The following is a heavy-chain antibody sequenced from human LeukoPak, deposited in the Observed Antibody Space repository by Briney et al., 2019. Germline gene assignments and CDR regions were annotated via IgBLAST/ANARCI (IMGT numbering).Heavy chain of an antibody. CDR2: INHSGST. Sequence: SETLSLTCAVYGGSFSGYYWSWIRQHPGKGLEWIGEINHSGSTNYNPSLKSRLTISVDTSKNQFSLQLRSVIAADTAVYYCAGRRYDASGYCPSRGMYFDYWGQGTVVTVSS. D-gene: IGHD3-22*01. CDR3: AGRRYDASGYCPSRGMYFDY. J-gene: IGHJ4*02. V-gene: IGHV4-34*01. CDR1: GGSFSGYY.